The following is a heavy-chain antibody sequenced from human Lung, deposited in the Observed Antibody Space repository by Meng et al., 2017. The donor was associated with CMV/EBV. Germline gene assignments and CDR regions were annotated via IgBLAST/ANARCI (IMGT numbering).Heavy chain of an antibody. D-gene: IGHD1-26*01. CDR1: GFTFDDYT. V-gene: IGHV3-43*01. CDR3: AKDRYSGSYSSPGYFDY. Sequence: GESXKISCAASGFTFDDYTMHWVRQAPGKDLEWVSLISWDGGSTYYADSVKGRFTISRDNSKNSLYLQMNSLRTEDTALYYCAKDRYSGSYSSPGYFDYWGQGTLVTVPS. CDR2: ISWDGGST. J-gene: IGHJ4*02.